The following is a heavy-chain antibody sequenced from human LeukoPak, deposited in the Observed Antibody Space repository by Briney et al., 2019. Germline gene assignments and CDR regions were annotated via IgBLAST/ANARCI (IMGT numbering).Heavy chain of an antibody. CDR1: GFTSSSYW. CDR2: INNDGTYT. CDR3: AKGQEFGGVIGSLGY. D-gene: IGHD3-16*02. J-gene: IGHJ4*02. Sequence: GSLRLSCAVSGFTSSSYWMHGVRQAPGKGLVWVSRINNDGTYTVYADSVKGRFTISRDNAKNTLYLQMNSLRAEDTAVYYCAKGQEFGGVIGSLGYWGQGTLVTVSS. V-gene: IGHV3-74*01.